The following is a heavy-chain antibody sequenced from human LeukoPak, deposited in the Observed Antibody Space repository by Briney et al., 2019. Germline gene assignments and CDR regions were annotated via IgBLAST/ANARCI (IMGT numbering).Heavy chain of an antibody. CDR3: ARGVVVRGWFDP. V-gene: IGHV4-61*02. J-gene: IGHJ5*02. D-gene: IGHD2-15*01. CDR1: GGSISSGSYY. Sequence: SQTLSLTCTVSGGSISSGSYYWSWIRQPAGKGLEWIGRIYTSGSTNYNPSLKSRVTISVDTSKNQFSLKLSSVTAADTAVYYCARGVVVRGWFDPWGRGTLVTVSS. CDR2: IYTSGST.